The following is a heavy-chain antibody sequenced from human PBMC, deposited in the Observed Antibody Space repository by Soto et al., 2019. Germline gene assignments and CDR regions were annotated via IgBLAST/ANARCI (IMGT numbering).Heavy chain of an antibody. V-gene: IGHV1-46*01. D-gene: IGHD3-10*01. J-gene: IGHJ6*02. CDR2: INPSGGST. Sequence: GASVKVSCKASGYTFTSYYMHWVRQAPGQGLEWMGIINPSGGSTSYAQKFQGRVTMTRDTSTSTVYMELSSLRSEDTAVYYCARDLGIGLGELLFYYYYYGMDVWGQGTTVTVSS. CDR1: GYTFTSYY. CDR3: ARDLGIGLGELLFYYYYYGMDV.